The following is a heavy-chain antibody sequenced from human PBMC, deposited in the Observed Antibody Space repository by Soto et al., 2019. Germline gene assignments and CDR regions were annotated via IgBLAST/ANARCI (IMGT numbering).Heavy chain of an antibody. V-gene: IGHV4-34*01. D-gene: IGHD2-15*01. Sequence: SETLSLTCAVYGGSFSGYYWSWIRQPPGKGLEWIGEINHSGSTNYNPSLKSRVTISVDTSKNRFSLKLSSVTAADTAVYYCAGEVAATRNGMDVWGQGTTVTVSS. J-gene: IGHJ6*02. CDR2: INHSGST. CDR3: AGEVAATRNGMDV. CDR1: GGSFSGYY.